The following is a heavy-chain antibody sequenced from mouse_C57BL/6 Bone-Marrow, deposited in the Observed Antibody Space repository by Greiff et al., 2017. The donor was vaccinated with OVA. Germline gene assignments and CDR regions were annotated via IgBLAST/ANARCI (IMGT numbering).Heavy chain of an antibody. D-gene: IGHD1-1*01. CDR1: GYAFSSSW. CDR3: ARGGLLRY. V-gene: IGHV1-82*01. J-gene: IGHJ2*01. CDR2: IYPGDGDT. Sequence: VQLQQSGPELVKPGASVKISCKASGYAFSSSWMHWVKQRPGKGLEWIGRIYPGDGDTNYNGKFKGKATLTADKSSSTAYMQLSSLTSEDSAVYFCARGGLLRYWGQGTTLTVSS.